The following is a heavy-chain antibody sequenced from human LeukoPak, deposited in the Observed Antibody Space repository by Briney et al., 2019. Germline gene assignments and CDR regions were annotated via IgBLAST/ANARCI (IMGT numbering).Heavy chain of an antibody. D-gene: IGHD1-26*01. J-gene: IGHJ4*02. CDR1: GFTFSSYA. Sequence: PGGSLRLSCEASGFTFSSYAMSWVRQAPGKGLEWVSGISGSGGSTYYADSVKGRFTISRDNAKNSLYLQMNSLRAEDTALYYCASGGIYYGAAFDFWGQGTLVTVSS. CDR2: ISGSGGST. V-gene: IGHV3-23*01. CDR3: ASGGIYYGAAFDF.